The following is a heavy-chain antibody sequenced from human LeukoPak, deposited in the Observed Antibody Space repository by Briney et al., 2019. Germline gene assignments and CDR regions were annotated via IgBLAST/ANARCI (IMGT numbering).Heavy chain of an antibody. J-gene: IGHJ3*02. CDR1: GYTFTSYG. Sequence: GASVKVSCKASGYTFTSYGISWVRQAPGQGLEWMGWISAYNGNTNYAQKLQGRVTMTTDTSTSTAYMELRSLRSDDTAVYYCARDPQVTMIVVVTVAFDIWGQGTMVTVSS. V-gene: IGHV1-18*01. CDR3: ARDPQVTMIVVVTVAFDI. D-gene: IGHD3-22*01. CDR2: ISAYNGNT.